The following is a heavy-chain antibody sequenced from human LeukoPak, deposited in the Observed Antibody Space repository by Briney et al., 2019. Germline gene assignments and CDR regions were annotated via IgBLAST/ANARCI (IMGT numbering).Heavy chain of an antibody. CDR2: INPNSGGT. D-gene: IGHD4-17*01. Sequence: ASVKVSCKASGYTFTGYYMHWVRQAPGQGLEWMGWINPNSGGTNYAQKFQGRVTMTRDTSISTAYMELSRLRSEDTAVYYCARDPLDYGDYSGAFDIWGQGTMVTVSS. CDR1: GYTFTGYY. CDR3: ARDPLDYGDYSGAFDI. V-gene: IGHV1-2*02. J-gene: IGHJ3*02.